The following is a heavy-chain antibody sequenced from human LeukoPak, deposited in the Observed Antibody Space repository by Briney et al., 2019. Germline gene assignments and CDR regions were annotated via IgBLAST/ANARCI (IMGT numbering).Heavy chain of an antibody. Sequence: PGGSLRLSCAASGFTFSSYAMSWVRQAPGKGLEWVSAISGSGGSTYYADSVKGRFTISRDNSKNTLYLQMNSLRAEDTAVYYCAKDSIRLGELSLLFDYWGQGTLVTVSS. V-gene: IGHV3-23*01. CDR1: GFTFSSYA. J-gene: IGHJ4*02. CDR3: AKDSIRLGELSLLFDY. CDR2: ISGSGGST. D-gene: IGHD3-16*02.